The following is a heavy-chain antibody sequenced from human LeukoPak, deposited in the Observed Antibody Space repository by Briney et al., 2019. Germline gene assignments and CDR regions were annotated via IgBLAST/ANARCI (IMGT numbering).Heavy chain of an antibody. D-gene: IGHD4-17*01. J-gene: IGHJ4*02. Sequence: GGSLRLSCAASGFTFSTYSMNWVRQAPGKGLEWVSYISSSSSTIYYADSVKGRFTISRDNAENSLYLQMNSLRDEDTAVYYCALVTTVTYHYWGQGTLVTASS. CDR2: ISSSSSTI. CDR1: GFTFSTYS. CDR3: ALVTTVTYHY. V-gene: IGHV3-48*02.